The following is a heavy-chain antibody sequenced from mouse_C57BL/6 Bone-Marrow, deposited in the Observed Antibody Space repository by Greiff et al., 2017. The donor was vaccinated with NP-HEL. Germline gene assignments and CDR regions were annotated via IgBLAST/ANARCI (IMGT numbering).Heavy chain of an antibody. V-gene: IGHV1-64*01. D-gene: IGHD2-1*01. CDR1: GYTFTSYW. CDR3: ARNYGNCFDY. Sequence: VQLQQPGAELVKPGASVKLSCKASGYTFTSYWMHWVKQRPGQGLEWIGMIHPNSGSTNYNAKFKSKATLTVDKSSSTAYMQLSSLTSEDSAVYYCARNYGNCFDYWGQGTTLTVSS. J-gene: IGHJ2*01. CDR2: IHPNSGST.